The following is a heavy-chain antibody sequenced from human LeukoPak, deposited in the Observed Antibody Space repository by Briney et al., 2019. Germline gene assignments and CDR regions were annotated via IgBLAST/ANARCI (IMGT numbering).Heavy chain of an antibody. CDR1: GFTFSSYA. Sequence: GGSLRLSCAASGFTFSSYAMSWVRQAPGKGLEWASAISGTGGNTYYADSVKGRFTISRDDSKNTLYLQMNSLKTEDTAVYYCTTGGTVTFDYWGQGTLVTVSS. D-gene: IGHD4-17*01. V-gene: IGHV3-23*01. J-gene: IGHJ4*02. CDR2: ISGTGGNT. CDR3: TTGGTVTFDY.